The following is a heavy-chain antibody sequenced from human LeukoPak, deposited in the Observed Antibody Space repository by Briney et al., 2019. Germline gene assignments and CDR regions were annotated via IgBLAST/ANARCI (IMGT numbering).Heavy chain of an antibody. CDR3: ARAGQLWFGESWMDV. D-gene: IGHD3-10*01. Sequence: PGGSLRLSCSTFGFNFANYGVSWVRQAPGKGLDWVANIKQDGSEKYYVDSVKGRFTISRDNAKNSLYLQMNSLRAEDTAVYYCARAGQLWFGESWMDVWGQGTTVIVSS. CDR2: IKQDGSEK. J-gene: IGHJ6*02. V-gene: IGHV3-7*01. CDR1: GFNFANYG.